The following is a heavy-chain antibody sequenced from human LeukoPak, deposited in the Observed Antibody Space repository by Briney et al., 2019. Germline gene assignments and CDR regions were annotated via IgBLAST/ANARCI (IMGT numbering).Heavy chain of an antibody. Sequence: SVKVSCKASGGPFRNYAISWVRQAPGQGLEWMGGIMPIFGTANYSQKFQGRITITADESPTTAYMELSSLRSEDTAVYYCARDQPNYYGSENWFDPWGQGTLVTVSS. D-gene: IGHD3-10*01. CDR1: GGPFRNYA. V-gene: IGHV1-69*13. CDR3: ARDQPNYYGSENWFDP. J-gene: IGHJ5*02. CDR2: IMPIFGTA.